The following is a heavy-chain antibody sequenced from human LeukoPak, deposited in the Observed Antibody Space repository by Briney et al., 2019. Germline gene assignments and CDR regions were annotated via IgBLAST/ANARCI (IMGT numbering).Heavy chain of an antibody. CDR2: IIPILGIA. CDR1: GGTFSIYA. Sequence: AAVKVSCKASGGTFSIYAISWVRQAPGRGLEWMGRIIPILGIANYAQEFQGRVTITADKSTSTAYMELSSLRSEDTAVYYCARAPHAHPGAFDIWGQGTMVTVSS. CDR3: ARAPHAHPGAFDI. J-gene: IGHJ3*02. V-gene: IGHV1-69*04.